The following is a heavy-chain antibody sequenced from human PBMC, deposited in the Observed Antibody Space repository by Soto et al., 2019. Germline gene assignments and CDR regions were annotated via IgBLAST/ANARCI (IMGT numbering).Heavy chain of an antibody. CDR3: ARDRSVGVGYSSSWYDYYYYGMDV. J-gene: IGHJ6*02. V-gene: IGHV3-21*01. Sequence: EVQLVESGGGLVKPGGSLRLYCAASRFTFSSYSMNWVRQAPGKGLEWVSSISSSSSYIYYADSVKGRFTISRDNAKNSLYLQMNSLRAEDTAVYYCARDRSVGVGYSSSWYDYYYYGMDVWGQGTTVTVSS. CDR1: RFTFSSYS. D-gene: IGHD6-13*01. CDR2: ISSSSSYI.